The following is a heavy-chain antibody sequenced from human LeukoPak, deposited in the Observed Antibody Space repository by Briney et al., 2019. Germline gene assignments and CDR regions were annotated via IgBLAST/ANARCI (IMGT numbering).Heavy chain of an antibody. CDR1: GFTFSSYW. CDR2: IKLDGSET. V-gene: IGHV3-7*02. D-gene: IGHD3-10*01. Sequence: GGSLRLFFAASGFTFSSYWMSWVRQAPGKGLEWVANIKLDGSETNYGDSVKGRFTISRDNAENSLFLQMNSLRAEDTAVYYCARYYYGSGSYSRNDQPDAFDIWGEGTMVTVSS. J-gene: IGHJ3*02. CDR3: ARYYYGSGSYSRNDQPDAFDI.